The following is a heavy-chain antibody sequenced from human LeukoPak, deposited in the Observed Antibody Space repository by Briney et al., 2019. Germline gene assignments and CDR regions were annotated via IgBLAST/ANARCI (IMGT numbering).Heavy chain of an antibody. CDR1: GGTFSSYA. D-gene: IGHD1-14*01. J-gene: IGHJ6*03. CDR2: IIPIFGTA. CDR3: ARSQPTGYYYYYYMDV. Sequence: SVKVSCKASGGTFSSYAISWVRQAPGQGLEWMGGIIPIFGTANYAQKFQGRVTMTTDTSTSTAYMELRSLRSDDTAVYYCARSQPTGYYYYYYMDVWGKGTTVTISS. V-gene: IGHV1-69*05.